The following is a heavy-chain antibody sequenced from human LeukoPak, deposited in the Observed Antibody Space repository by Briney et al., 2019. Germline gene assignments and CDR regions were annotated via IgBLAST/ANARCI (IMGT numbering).Heavy chain of an antibody. CDR2: IYFSGGT. D-gene: IGHD3-22*01. V-gene: IGHV4-39*07. Sequence: SETLSLTCTVSGDSISSSNCYWGWIRQPPGKGLEWIGSIYFSGGTYYNPSLKSRVTISVDTSKNQFSLKLSSVTAADTAVYYCARGGDSSGYYYPFDYWGQGTLVTVSS. CDR1: GDSISSSNCY. J-gene: IGHJ4*02. CDR3: ARGGDSSGYYYPFDY.